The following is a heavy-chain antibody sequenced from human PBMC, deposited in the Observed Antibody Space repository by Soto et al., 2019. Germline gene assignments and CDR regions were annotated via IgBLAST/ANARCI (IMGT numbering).Heavy chain of an antibody. CDR2: IYYSGST. CDR1: GGSISSYY. V-gene: IGHV4-59*01. Sequence: SETLSLTCTVSGGSISSYYWSWIRQPPGKGLEWIGYIYYSGSTNYNPSLKSRVTISVDTSKNQFSLKLSSVTAADTAVYYCARSYYYDSSGIDPWGQGTLVTSPQ. CDR3: ARSYYYDSSGIDP. J-gene: IGHJ5*02. D-gene: IGHD3-22*01.